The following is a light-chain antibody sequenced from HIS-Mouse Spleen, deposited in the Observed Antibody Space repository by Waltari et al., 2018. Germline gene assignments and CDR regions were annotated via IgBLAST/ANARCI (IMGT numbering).Light chain of an antibody. CDR1: SSDAGGYNL. CDR3: CSYAGSSTWV. J-gene: IGLJ3*02. V-gene: IGLV2-23*01. Sequence: QSALTQPASVSGSPGQSITISCTGTSSDAGGYNLVSWYQQPPGKTPKLMIYEGSKRPSGVSNRFSGSKSGNTASLTISGLQAEDEADYYCCSYAGSSTWVFGGGTKLTVL. CDR2: EGS.